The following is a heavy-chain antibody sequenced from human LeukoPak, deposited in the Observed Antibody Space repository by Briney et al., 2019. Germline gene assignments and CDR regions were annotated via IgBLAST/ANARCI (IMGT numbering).Heavy chain of an antibody. V-gene: IGHV3-23*01. CDR2: ISGSGTNT. Sequence: PGGSLRLSCAASGFTFSSYAMSWVRQAPGKGLEWVSAISGSGTNTYSADSVKGRFTISRDNSNNTLFLQMDSLRADDTAVYYCAKALDDSSGYFYYWGQGTLVTVSS. CDR3: AKALDDSSGYFYY. D-gene: IGHD3-22*01. CDR1: GFTFSSYA. J-gene: IGHJ4*02.